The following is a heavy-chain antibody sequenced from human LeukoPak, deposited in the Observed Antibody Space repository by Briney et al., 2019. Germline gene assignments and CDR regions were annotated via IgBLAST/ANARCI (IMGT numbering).Heavy chain of an antibody. J-gene: IGHJ4*02. V-gene: IGHV3-30-3*01. CDR2: ISYDGSNK. CDR3: ARDPPLGIAVAGIDY. Sequence: GGSLRLSCAASGFTFSSYAMHWVRQAPGKGLEWVAVISYDGSNKYYADSVKGRFTISRDNSKNTLYLQMNSLRAEDTAVYYCARDPPLGIAVAGIDYWGQGTLVTVSS. CDR1: GFTFSSYA. D-gene: IGHD6-19*01.